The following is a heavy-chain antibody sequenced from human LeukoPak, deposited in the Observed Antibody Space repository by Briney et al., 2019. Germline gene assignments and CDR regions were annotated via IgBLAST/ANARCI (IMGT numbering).Heavy chain of an antibody. Sequence: GESLKISCKGSGYSFTSYWIGWVRQMPGKGLEWMGIIYPGDSDTRYSPSFQGQVTISADKSISTAYLQWSSLKASDTAMDYCARIRGYSGYDWGNIDYWGQGTLVTVSS. CDR1: GYSFTSYW. J-gene: IGHJ4*02. D-gene: IGHD5-12*01. CDR3: ARIRGYSGYDWGNIDY. V-gene: IGHV5-51*01. CDR2: IYPGDSDT.